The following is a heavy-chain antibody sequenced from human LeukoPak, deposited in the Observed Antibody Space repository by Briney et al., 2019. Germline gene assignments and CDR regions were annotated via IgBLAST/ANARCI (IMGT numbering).Heavy chain of an antibody. V-gene: IGHV5-51*01. D-gene: IGHD3-16*02. Sequence: GESLKTSCKGSGYSFTSYWIGWVRQMPGKGLEWMGIIYPGDSDTRYSPSFQGQVTISADKSISTAYLQWSSLKASGTAMYYCASTYDYIWGSYRPGPYAFDIWGQGTMVTVSS. CDR2: IYPGDSDT. CDR3: ASTYDYIWGSYRPGPYAFDI. J-gene: IGHJ3*02. CDR1: GYSFTSYW.